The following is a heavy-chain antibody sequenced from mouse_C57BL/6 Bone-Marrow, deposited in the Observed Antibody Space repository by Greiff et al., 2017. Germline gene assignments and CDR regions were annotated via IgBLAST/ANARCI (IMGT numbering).Heavy chain of an antibody. CDR2: IRNKANNHAT. V-gene: IGHV6-6*01. CDR3: TIPSYYYGSSYNAMDY. J-gene: IGHJ4*01. Sequence: EVTLEESGGGLVQPGGSMKLSCAASGFPFSDAWMDWVRQSPEKGLEWVAEIRNKANNHATSYAESVKGMFTISRDDSKSIVYLQMNSLIAEDTGIYYCTIPSYYYGSSYNAMDYWGQGTSVTVSS. D-gene: IGHD1-1*01. CDR1: GFPFSDAW.